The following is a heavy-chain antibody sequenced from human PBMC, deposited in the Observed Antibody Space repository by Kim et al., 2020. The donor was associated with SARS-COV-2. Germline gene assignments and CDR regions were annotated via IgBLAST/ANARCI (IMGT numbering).Heavy chain of an antibody. CDR3: ARAYPVVPAAMDWFDP. V-gene: IGHV4-39*07. CDR2: IYYSGST. CDR1: GGSISSSSYY. Sequence: SETLSLTCTVSGGSISSSSYYWGWIRQPPGKGLEWIGSIYYSGSTYYNPSLKSRVTISVDTSKNQFSLKLSSVTAADTAVYYCARAYPVVPAAMDWFDPWGQGTLVTVSS. D-gene: IGHD2-2*01. J-gene: IGHJ5*02.